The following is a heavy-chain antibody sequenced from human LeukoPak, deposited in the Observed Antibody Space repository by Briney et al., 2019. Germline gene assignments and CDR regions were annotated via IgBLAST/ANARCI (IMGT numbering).Heavy chain of an antibody. CDR1: GFTFSSYG. CDR3: ASDHSGYYGYFAY. Sequence: GGSLRLSCAASGFTFSSYGMHWVRQAPGKGLEWGAVIWYDGSNKYYADSVKGRFTISRDNSKNTLYLQMNSLRAEDTAVYYCASDHSGYYGYFAYWGQGTLVTVSS. J-gene: IGHJ4*02. CDR2: IWYDGSNK. D-gene: IGHD3-22*01. V-gene: IGHV3-33*01.